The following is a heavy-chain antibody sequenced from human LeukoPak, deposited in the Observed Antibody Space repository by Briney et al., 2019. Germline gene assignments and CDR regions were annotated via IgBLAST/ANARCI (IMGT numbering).Heavy chain of an antibody. Sequence: SETLSLTCSVSGGSISSYYWSWIRQPPGKGLEWIGYISDSGSINDNPSLKSRVTISVDESKNQFSLKLSSVTAADTAVYYCARDVGATPGYFDYWGQGTLVTVSS. D-gene: IGHD1-26*01. CDR1: GGSISSYY. CDR2: ISDSGSI. CDR3: ARDVGATPGYFDY. V-gene: IGHV4-59*01. J-gene: IGHJ4*02.